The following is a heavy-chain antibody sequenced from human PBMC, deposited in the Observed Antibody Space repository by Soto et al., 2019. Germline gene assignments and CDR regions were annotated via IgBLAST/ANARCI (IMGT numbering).Heavy chain of an antibody. V-gene: IGHV4-59*01. CDR1: GGSISSYY. J-gene: IGHJ3*01. Sequence: SETLSLTCTVSGGSISSYYWSWIWQPPGKGLEWIGYIYYSGSTNYNPSLKSRVTISVDTSKNQFSLKLSSVTAADTAVYYCAIAFFMLWCVPTEFVPSGPAPLVNDV. CDR2: IYYSGST. CDR3: AIAFFMLWCVPTEFVPSGPAPLVNDV. D-gene: IGHD2-8*01.